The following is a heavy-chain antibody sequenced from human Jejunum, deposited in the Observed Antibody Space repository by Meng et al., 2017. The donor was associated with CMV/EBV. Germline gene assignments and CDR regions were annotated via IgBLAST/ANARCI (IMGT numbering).Heavy chain of an antibody. CDR1: GFSFRDYA. V-gene: IGHV3-23*03. CDR2: IDSGGTVT. J-gene: IGHJ4*02. Sequence: SGFSFRDYAMSWIRQAPGKGLEWVSGIDSGGTVTYYADSVKGRFTISRDNSKNTLFLEMNSLRVEDAAVYYCAKVAFGVVIMYFEYWGQGTLVTVSS. D-gene: IGHD3-3*01. CDR3: AKVAFGVVIMYFEY.